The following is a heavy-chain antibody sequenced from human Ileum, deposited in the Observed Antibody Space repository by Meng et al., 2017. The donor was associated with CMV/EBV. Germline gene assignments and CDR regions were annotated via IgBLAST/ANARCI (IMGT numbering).Heavy chain of an antibody. D-gene: IGHD3-16*01. CDR1: GFSFSTRGVG. CDR2: IYWDEDK. Sequence: QITLKESGPTLVKPPQTLPLTCTFSGFSFSTRGVGVGWIRQPPGKALEWLALIYWDEDKGYSPSLKRRLTITKDTSKNQVVLTMTNVDPVDTATYFCARSLYYSSYYFDYWGQGTLVTVSS. J-gene: IGHJ4*02. CDR3: ARSLYYSSYYFDY. V-gene: IGHV2-5*02.